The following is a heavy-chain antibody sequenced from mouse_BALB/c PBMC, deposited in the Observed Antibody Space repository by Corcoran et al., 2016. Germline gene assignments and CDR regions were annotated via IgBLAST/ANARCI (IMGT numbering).Heavy chain of an antibody. J-gene: IGHJ2*01. D-gene: IGHD1-1*01. CDR2: INTYTGEP. Sequence: QIQLVQSGPELKKPGETVKISCKASGYTFTNYGMNWVKQAPGKGLKWMGWINTYTGEPTYADDFKVRFAFSLETSASTAYLQINNLKNEDMATYFCSRHDYCSTYYLDYWGQGTTLTVSS. V-gene: IGHV9-1*02. CDR3: SRHDYCSTYYLDY. CDR1: GYTFTNYG.